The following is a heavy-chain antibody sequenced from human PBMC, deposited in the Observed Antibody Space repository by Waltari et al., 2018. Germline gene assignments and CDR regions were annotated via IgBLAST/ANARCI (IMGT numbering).Heavy chain of an antibody. Sequence: QVQLQESGPGLVKPSQTLSLTCTVSGGSISSGSYYWSWIRQPSGKGLEWIGRIYTSGSTNYNPSLKSRVTISVDTSKNQFSLKLSSVTAADTAVYYCARVSVIGVIAAPPPAFDYWGQGTLVTVSS. V-gene: IGHV4-61*02. J-gene: IGHJ4*02. D-gene: IGHD6-6*01. CDR1: GGSISSGSYY. CDR3: ARVSVIGVIAAPPPAFDY. CDR2: IYTSGST.